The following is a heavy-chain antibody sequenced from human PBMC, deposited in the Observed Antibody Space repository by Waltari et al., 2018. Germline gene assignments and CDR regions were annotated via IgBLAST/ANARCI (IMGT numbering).Heavy chain of an antibody. CDR2: IYSGGGI. D-gene: IGHD6-19*01. J-gene: IGHJ4*02. V-gene: IGHV3-53*01. CDR3: ARDPPGVAVSGKG. Sequence: EVQLVESGGGLIQPGGSLRLSCAVSGFTVGNNYMSWVRQAPGKGLEWISLIYSGGGIHYADSVKGRFTISRDSSKNTLYLQMSSLRVEDTAVYYCARDPPGVAVSGKGWGQGTLVTVSS. CDR1: GFTVGNNY.